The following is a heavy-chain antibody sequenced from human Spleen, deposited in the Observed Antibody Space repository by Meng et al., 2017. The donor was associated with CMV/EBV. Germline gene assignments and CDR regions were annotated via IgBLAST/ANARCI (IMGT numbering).Heavy chain of an antibody. Sequence: GESLKISCAASGFTFDDYGMTWVRQAPGKGLEWVSGINWNGGSTGYADAVKGRFTISRDNSKNTLYLQMNTLRAEDTAVYYCARDPEWDLGFWGQGTLVTVSS. CDR2: INWNGGST. D-gene: IGHD3-3*01. CDR3: ARDPEWDLGF. CDR1: GFTFDDYG. J-gene: IGHJ4*02. V-gene: IGHV3-20*04.